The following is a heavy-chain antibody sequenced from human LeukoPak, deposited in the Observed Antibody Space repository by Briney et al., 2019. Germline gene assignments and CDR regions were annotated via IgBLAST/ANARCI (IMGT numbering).Heavy chain of an antibody. CDR3: ARQAFYYDASSNHYYFDY. V-gene: IGHV4-39*01. CDR2: IYYSGST. D-gene: IGHD3-22*01. J-gene: IGHJ4*02. CDR1: GGSITSSSYY. Sequence: PSETLSLTCTVSGGSITSSSYYWAWIRQPPGKGLEWIGSIYYSGSTYYNPSLKSRVTISVDTSKNQFSLKLSSVTAADTAVYYCARQAFYYDASSNHYYFDYWGQGTLVTVSS.